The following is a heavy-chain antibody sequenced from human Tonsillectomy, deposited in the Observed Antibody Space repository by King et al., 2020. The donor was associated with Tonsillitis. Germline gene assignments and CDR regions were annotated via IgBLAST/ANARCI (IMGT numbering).Heavy chain of an antibody. CDR1: GYSISSGYY. CDR2: VYRSGGT. J-gene: IGHJ5*01. Sequence: QLQESGPGLVKPSETQSLTCAVSGYSISSGYYWGWIRQSPGKGLVWIGTVYRSGGTYYNPSLKSRVTISVDTSKNQYSLKLTSVTAADTAVYYCARDRGDILTGYYPRGWFDSWGQGSLLTVSS. D-gene: IGHD3-9*01. CDR3: ARDRGDILTGYYPRGWFDS. V-gene: IGHV4-38-2*02.